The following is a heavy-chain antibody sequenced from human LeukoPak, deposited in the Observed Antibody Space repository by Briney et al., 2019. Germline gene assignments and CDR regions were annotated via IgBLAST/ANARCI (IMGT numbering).Heavy chain of an antibody. V-gene: IGHV4-59*01. D-gene: IGHD5-18*01. J-gene: IGHJ6*03. CDR2: IYYSGST. CDR3: AIGYSYGHIYYYYMDV. CDR1: GGSISPYY. Sequence: SETLSLTCSVPGGSISPYYWNWIRQPPGKGLEWIGYIYYSGSTHYNPSLKSRVTISLDTSKNQFSLKLSSVTAADTAVYYCAIGYSYGHIYYYYMDVWGKGTTVTVSS.